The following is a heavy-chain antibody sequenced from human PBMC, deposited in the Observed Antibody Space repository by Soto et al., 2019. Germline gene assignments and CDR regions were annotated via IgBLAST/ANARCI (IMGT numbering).Heavy chain of an antibody. J-gene: IGHJ6*02. D-gene: IGHD3-10*01. CDR1: GGSFSGYY. CDR3: ARGRRGSGKLDV. V-gene: IGHV4-34*01. Sequence: QVQLQQWGAGLLKPSETLSLTCAVYGGSFSGYYWSWIRQPPGKGLEWIGEINHSGSTNYNPSLKSRVTISVDTSKNQFSLKLSSVTAADTAVYYCARGRRGSGKLDVWGQGTTVTVSS. CDR2: INHSGST.